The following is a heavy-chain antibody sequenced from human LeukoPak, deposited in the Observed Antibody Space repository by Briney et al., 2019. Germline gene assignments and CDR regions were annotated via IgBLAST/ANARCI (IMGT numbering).Heavy chain of an antibody. V-gene: IGHV3-33*01. CDR3: ARGRITMIVVGAFDI. J-gene: IGHJ3*02. Sequence: GGSLRLSCAASGFTFSSCGMHWVRKAPGKGLEWVAVIWYDGSNKYYADSVKGRFTISRDNFKNTLYLQMNSLRAEDTAVYYCARGRITMIVVGAFDIWGQGTMVTVSS. CDR1: GFTFSSCG. D-gene: IGHD3-22*01. CDR2: IWYDGSNK.